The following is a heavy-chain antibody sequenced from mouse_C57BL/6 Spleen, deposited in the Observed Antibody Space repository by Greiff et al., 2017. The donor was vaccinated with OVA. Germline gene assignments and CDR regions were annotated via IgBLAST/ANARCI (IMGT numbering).Heavy chain of an antibody. Sequence: EVKLQESGPELVKPGASVKIPCKASGYTFTDYNMDWVKQSHGKSLEWIGDINPNNGGTIYNQKFKGKATLTVDKSSSTAYMELRSLTSEDTAVYYCARVPIYDGYYYAMDYWGQGTSVTVSS. CDR2: INPNNGGT. CDR1: GYTFTDYN. D-gene: IGHD2-3*01. CDR3: ARVPIYDGYYYAMDY. V-gene: IGHV1-18*01. J-gene: IGHJ4*01.